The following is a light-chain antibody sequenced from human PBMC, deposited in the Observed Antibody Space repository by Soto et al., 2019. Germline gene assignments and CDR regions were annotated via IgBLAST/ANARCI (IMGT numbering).Light chain of an antibody. CDR3: QQYNNWPLT. V-gene: IGKV3-15*01. Sequence: EIVMTQSPATLSVSPGERATLSCRASQSVSSNLAWYQQKPGQAPRLLIYGASTRATGIPARFSGSGSGTKFTLTIFSLQSEDFAVYYCQQYNNWPLTFGQGTKVDIK. CDR2: GAS. CDR1: QSVSSN. J-gene: IGKJ1*01.